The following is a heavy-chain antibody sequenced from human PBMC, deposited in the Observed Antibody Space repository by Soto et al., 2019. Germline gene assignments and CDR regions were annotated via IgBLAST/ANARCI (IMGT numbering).Heavy chain of an antibody. V-gene: IGHV4-61*01. D-gene: IGHD2-21*01. CDR1: GGSVSSGSYY. CDR3: ARLPSDGYNPFDY. CDR2: IYYSGST. Sequence: SETLSLTCTVSGGSVSSGSYYWSWIRQPPGKGLEWIGYIYYSGSTNYNPSLKSRVTISVDTSKNQFSLKLSSVTAADTAVYYCARLPSDGYNPFDYWGQGTLVTVSS. J-gene: IGHJ4*02.